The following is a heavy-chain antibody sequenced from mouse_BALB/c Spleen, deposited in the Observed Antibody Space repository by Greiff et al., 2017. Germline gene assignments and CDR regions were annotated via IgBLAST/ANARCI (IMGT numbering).Heavy chain of an antibody. J-gene: IGHJ3*01. CDR2: IWSGGST. V-gene: IGHV2-2*02. CDR1: GFSLTSYG. D-gene: IGHD2-1*01. CDR3: ARGNYGNWFAY. Sequence: VKLVESGPGLVQPSQSLSITCTVSGFSLTSYGVHWVRQSPGKGLEWLGVIWSGGSTDYNAAFISRLSISKDNSKSQVFFKMNSLQANDTAIYYCARGNYGNWFAYWGQGTLVTVSA.